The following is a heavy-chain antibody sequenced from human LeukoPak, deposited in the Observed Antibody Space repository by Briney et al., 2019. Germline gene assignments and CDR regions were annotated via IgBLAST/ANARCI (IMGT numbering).Heavy chain of an antibody. D-gene: IGHD5-24*01. Sequence: GGSLRLSCAASGFTFSNFAMSWVRQAPGKGLEWVSAISGSGDTTYYADSVMGRFTISRDSSKNTLFPQMNSLRAEDAAIYYCAKHRSEVAMAALNYWGQGTLVTVSS. V-gene: IGHV3-23*01. CDR1: GFTFSNFA. CDR2: ISGSGDTT. J-gene: IGHJ4*02. CDR3: AKHRSEVAMAALNY.